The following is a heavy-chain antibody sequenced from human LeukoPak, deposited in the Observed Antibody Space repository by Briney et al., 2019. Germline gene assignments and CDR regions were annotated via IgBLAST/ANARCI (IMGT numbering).Heavy chain of an antibody. CDR1: GFTFGSYA. CDR3: AKGNTGSAYSTVDH. CDR2: VSGSGDAT. J-gene: IGHJ4*02. V-gene: IGHV3-23*01. D-gene: IGHD2-15*01. Sequence: GGSLRLSCAASGFTFGSYALSWVRQAPGKGLEWVSTVSGSGDATYYADSVKGRFTVSRDDSKNTLHLQMDSLRAEDTALYYCAKGNTGSAYSTVDHWGQGTLVTVSS.